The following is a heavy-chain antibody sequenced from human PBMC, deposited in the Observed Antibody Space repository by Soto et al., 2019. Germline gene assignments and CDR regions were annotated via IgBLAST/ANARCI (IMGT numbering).Heavy chain of an antibody. V-gene: IGHV3-30*02. CDR2: IWYDGSNK. J-gene: IGHJ1*01. CDR1: GFTFSSYG. Sequence: GGSLRLSCAASGFTFSSYGMHWVRQAPGKGLEWVAVIWYDGSNKYYADSVKGRFTISRDNSKNTLYLQMNSLRAEDTAVYYCAKDLYDSSGYYQTPRHWGQGTLVTVSS. CDR3: AKDLYDSSGYYQTPRH. D-gene: IGHD3-22*01.